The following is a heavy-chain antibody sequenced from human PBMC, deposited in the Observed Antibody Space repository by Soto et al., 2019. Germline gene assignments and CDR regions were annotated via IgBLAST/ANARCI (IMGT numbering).Heavy chain of an antibody. CDR2: IYSGGGT. CDR1: GFTVNDNY. J-gene: IGHJ4*02. V-gene: IGHV3-53*01. Sequence: PGGSLRLSCAASGFTVNDNYMGWVRQAPGKGLEWVSVIYSGGGTYYADSVKGRFTISRDNSKNTLYLQMNSLRAEDTAVYYCARAPSGNYYFDSWGQGTLVTVSS. D-gene: IGHD1-26*01. CDR3: ARAPSGNYYFDS.